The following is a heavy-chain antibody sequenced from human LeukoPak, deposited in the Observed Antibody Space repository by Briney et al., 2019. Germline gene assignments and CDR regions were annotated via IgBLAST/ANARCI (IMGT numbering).Heavy chain of an antibody. CDR2: IYYSGST. Sequence: PSETLSLTCTVSGGSISSYYWSWIRQPPGKGLEWIGYIYYSGSTNYNPSLKSRVTISVDTSKNQFSLKLRSVTAADTAVYYCARAHPPSYYDSSGYYYGGGYNWFDPWGQGTLVTVSS. CDR1: GGSISSYY. J-gene: IGHJ5*02. D-gene: IGHD3-22*01. V-gene: IGHV4-59*01. CDR3: ARAHPPSYYDSSGYYYGGGYNWFDP.